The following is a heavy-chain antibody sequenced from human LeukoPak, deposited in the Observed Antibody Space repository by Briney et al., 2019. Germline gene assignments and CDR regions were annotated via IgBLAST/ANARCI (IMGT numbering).Heavy chain of an antibody. J-gene: IGHJ5*02. D-gene: IGHD3-10*01. CDR1: GFTFSSYE. Sequence: GGSLRLSCAASGFTFSSYEMNWVRQAPGKGLEWVSYISSSGSTIYYADSVKGRFTISRDNAKNSLYLQMNSLRAEDTAVYYCAREANRRYGSGSSFDPWGQGTLVTVSS. CDR3: AREANRRYGSGSSFDP. CDR2: ISSSGSTI. V-gene: IGHV3-48*03.